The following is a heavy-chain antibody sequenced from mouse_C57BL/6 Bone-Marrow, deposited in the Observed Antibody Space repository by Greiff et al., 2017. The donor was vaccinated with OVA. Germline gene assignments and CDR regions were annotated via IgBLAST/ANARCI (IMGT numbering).Heavy chain of an antibody. Sequence: QVQLQQSGAELVRPGASVKLSCKASGYTFTDYYINWVKQRPGQGLEWIARIYPGSGNTYYNEKFKGKATLTAEKSSSTAYMQLSSLTSEDSAVYYCARSLYSNAFAYWGQGTLVTVSA. V-gene: IGHV1-76*01. CDR3: ARSLYSNAFAY. D-gene: IGHD2-5*01. J-gene: IGHJ3*01. CDR1: GYTFTDYY. CDR2: IYPGSGNT.